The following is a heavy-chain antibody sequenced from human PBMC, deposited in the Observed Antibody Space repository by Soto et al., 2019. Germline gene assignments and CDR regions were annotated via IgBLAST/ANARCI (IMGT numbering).Heavy chain of an antibody. J-gene: IGHJ6*02. V-gene: IGHV1-69*13. CDR3: ARAATPATNPYYYYYGMDV. Sequence: ASVKVSCKASGGTFSSYAISWVRQAPGQGLEWMGGIIPIFGTANYAQKFQGRVTITADESTSTAYMELSSLRSEDTAVYYCARAATPATNPYYYYYGMDVWGQGTTVTVSS. D-gene: IGHD2-2*02. CDR1: GGTFSSYA. CDR2: IIPIFGTA.